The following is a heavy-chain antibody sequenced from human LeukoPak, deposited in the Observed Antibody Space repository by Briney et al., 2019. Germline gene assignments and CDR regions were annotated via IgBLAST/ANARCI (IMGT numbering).Heavy chain of an antibody. CDR1: GFTFSNYR. Sequence: GGSLRLSCAASGFTFSNYRMNWVRQAPGKGLEWVSSISSSSTYIYYADSVRGRFTISRDNAKNSLYLQMNSLRAEDTAVYYCARVGTGLADDYWGRGTLVTVSS. J-gene: IGHJ4*02. V-gene: IGHV3-21*01. CDR2: ISSSSTYI. CDR3: ARVGTGLADDY. D-gene: IGHD3/OR15-3a*01.